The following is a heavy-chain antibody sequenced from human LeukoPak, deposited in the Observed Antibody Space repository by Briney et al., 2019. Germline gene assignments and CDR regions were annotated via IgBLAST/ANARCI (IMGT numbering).Heavy chain of an antibody. D-gene: IGHD3-16*01. CDR1: GFTISSYS. CDR3: AKVYNPSLGELFGY. Sequence: GGSLRLSCAASGFTISSYSMSWVRQPPGKGLEWVSAISGSGGSTYYADSAKGRFTISRDNSKNTLYLQMNSLRDEDTAVYYCAKVYNPSLGELFGYWGQGTLVTVSS. V-gene: IGHV3-23*01. CDR2: ISGSGGST. J-gene: IGHJ4*02.